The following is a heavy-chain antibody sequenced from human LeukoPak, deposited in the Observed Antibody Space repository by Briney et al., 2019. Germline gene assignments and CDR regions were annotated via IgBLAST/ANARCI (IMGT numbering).Heavy chain of an antibody. CDR1: GGSISSSTNW. J-gene: IGHJ2*01. V-gene: IGHV4-4*02. D-gene: IGHD4-17*01. CDR2: IHHSGST. CDR3: ARGRGETTVIDWYFGL. Sequence: SGTLSLTCAVSGGSISSSTNWWSWVRQPPGKGLEWIGEIHHSGSTNYSPSLKSRVTISVDKPKNQFSLKLTSVTAADMAVFYCARGRGETTVIDWYFGLWGRGTLVTVSS.